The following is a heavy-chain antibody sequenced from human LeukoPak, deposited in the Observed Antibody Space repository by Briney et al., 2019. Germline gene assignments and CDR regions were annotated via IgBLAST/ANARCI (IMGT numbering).Heavy chain of an antibody. CDR3: ARESGAFSPFGF. Sequence: SETLSLTCTVSGGSILSTNWWSWVRQPPGRGLEWIGEVHLSGASNYNPSLKSRVNMSIDKSRNQLSLELTSVTAADTAMYYCARESGAFSPFGFWGQGTLVTVSS. CDR2: VHLSGAS. J-gene: IGHJ1*01. D-gene: IGHD1-26*01. CDR1: GGSILSTNW. V-gene: IGHV4-4*02.